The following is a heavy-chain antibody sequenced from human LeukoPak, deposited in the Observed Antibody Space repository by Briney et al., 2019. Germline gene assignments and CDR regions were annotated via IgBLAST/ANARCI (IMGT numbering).Heavy chain of an antibody. D-gene: IGHD3-22*01. Sequence: SETLSLTCTVSGGSISSSSYYWGWIRQPPGKGLEWIGSIYYSGSTYYNPSLKSRVTISVDTSKNQFSLKVSSVTAADTAVYYCASLTYYYDSSGYYRDYYYYMDVWGKGTTVTISS. CDR3: ASLTYYYDSSGYYRDYYYYMDV. V-gene: IGHV4-39*01. CDR2: IYYSGST. J-gene: IGHJ6*03. CDR1: GGSISSSSYY.